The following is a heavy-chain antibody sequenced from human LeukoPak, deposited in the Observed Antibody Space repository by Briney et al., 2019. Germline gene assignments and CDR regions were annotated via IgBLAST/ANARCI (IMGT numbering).Heavy chain of an antibody. J-gene: IGHJ4*02. D-gene: IGHD1-26*01. V-gene: IGHV4-4*07. CDR2: IYTSGGT. CDR3: ARAPIGSHLDY. CDR1: GDSVSSYY. Sequence: SETLSLTCTVSGDSVSSYYWSWIRQPAGKGLEWIGRIYTSGGTNYNTSLTSRVTISLDTSRNQFSLKVTSLTAADTAVYYCARAPIGSHLDYWGPGTLVTVSS.